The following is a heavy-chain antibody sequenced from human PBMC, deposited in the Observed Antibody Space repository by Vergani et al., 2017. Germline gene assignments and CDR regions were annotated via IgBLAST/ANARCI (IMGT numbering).Heavy chain of an antibody. CDR2: ISAYNGNT. CDR1: GYIFTSYG. V-gene: IGHV1-18*01. J-gene: IGHJ6*02. D-gene: IGHD6-13*01. CDR3: ASERTAGTVSHYYYGMDV. Sequence: QVQLVQSGAEVKKPGASVKVSCKASGYIFTSYGISWVRQAPGQGLEWMGWISAYNGNTNYAQKLQGRVTMTTDTSTSTAYMERRSMRSDDTAVYYCASERTAGTVSHYYYGMDVWGQGTTVTVSS.